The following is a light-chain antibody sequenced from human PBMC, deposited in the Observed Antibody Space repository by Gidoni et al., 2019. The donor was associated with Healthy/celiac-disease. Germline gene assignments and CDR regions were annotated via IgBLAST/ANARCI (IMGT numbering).Light chain of an antibody. Sequence: DIVMPQSPDSLAVSLGERATINCKSSQSVLYSSTNKNYLAWYQQKPGQPPKLLIYWASTRESGVPDRFSGSGSGTDFTLTISSLQAEDVAVYYCQQYYSTLSFGPGTKVDIK. J-gene: IGKJ3*01. V-gene: IGKV4-1*01. CDR1: QSVLYSSTNKNY. CDR2: WAS. CDR3: QQYYSTLS.